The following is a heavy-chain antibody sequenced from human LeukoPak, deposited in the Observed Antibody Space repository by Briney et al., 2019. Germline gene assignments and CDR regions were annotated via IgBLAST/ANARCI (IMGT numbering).Heavy chain of an antibody. Sequence: GRSLTLSCAASGFTFSSYDMFWVRRPPGKGLEWVAVISYDESHKYYADSAKGRFTISRDNSQNTLYLQMNSLRLEDTAVYYCARKYDILTAPSPLDSWGQGTLVTVSS. D-gene: IGHD3-9*01. V-gene: IGHV3-30*03. J-gene: IGHJ4*02. CDR2: ISYDESHK. CDR1: GFTFSSYD. CDR3: ARKYDILTAPSPLDS.